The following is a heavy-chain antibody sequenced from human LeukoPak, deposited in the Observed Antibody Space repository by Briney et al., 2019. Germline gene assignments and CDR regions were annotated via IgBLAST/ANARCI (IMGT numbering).Heavy chain of an antibody. D-gene: IGHD5-24*01. CDR3: ARVGMATITNWFDP. J-gene: IGHJ5*02. CDR1: GGSFSGYY. V-gene: IGHV4-34*01. Sequence: PSGTLPLTCAVSGGSFSGYYWSCIRQPPGKALEWIGEINHSGSTNYNPSLKSRVTISVDTSKNQFSLKLSSVTAADTAVYYCARVGMATITNWFDPGGQGTLVTVS. CDR2: INHSGST.